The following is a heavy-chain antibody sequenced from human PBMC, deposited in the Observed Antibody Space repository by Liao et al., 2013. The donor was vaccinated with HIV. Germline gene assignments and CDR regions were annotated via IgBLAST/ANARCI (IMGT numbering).Heavy chain of an antibody. J-gene: IGHJ3*01. V-gene: IGHV4-4*07. CDR2: IFSSGNT. CDR3: ATRITISGVAIPHALDV. Sequence: QVQLQESGPGLVKPSETLSLTCTVSGGSISSYYWTWIRQPAGRGLEWIGRIFSSGNTNYNPSLKSRVTMSVDTSKNQISLKLISVTAADTAVYYCATRITISGVAIPHALDVWGLGTMVAVSS. CDR1: GGSISSYY. D-gene: IGHD3-3*01.